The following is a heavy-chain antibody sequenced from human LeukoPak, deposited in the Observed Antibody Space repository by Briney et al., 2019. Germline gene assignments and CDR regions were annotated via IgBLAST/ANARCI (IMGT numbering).Heavy chain of an antibody. D-gene: IGHD5-12*01. Sequence: PGGSLRLSCVASGFTFSSYSMNWVRQAPGKGLEWVSSISSSSSYIYYADSVKGRFTISRDNAKNSLYLQMNSLRAEDTAVYYCARDRGTGYSGYDLFYWGQGTLVTVSS. CDR3: ARDRGTGYSGYDLFY. J-gene: IGHJ4*02. V-gene: IGHV3-21*01. CDR1: GFTFSSYS. CDR2: ISSSSSYI.